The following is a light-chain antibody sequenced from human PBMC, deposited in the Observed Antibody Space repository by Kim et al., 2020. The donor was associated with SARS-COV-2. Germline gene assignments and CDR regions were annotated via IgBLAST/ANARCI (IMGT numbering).Light chain of an antibody. Sequence: QPATLTFPANNKNVGIQGAAWLQQHQGPPPKLLSYRDNNRPSGISERLSASRSGNTASLTITGPQPEDEADYYCSAWDSSLSAWVFGGGTQLTVL. CDR1: NKNVGIQG. CDR3: SAWDSSLSAWV. J-gene: IGLJ3*02. V-gene: IGLV10-54*01. CDR2: RDN.